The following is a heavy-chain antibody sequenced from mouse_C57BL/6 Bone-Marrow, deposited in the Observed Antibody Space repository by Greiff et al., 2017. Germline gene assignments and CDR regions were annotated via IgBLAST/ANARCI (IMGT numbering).Heavy chain of an antibody. J-gene: IGHJ1*03. Sequence: VHLVESGPGLVQPSQSLSITCTVSGFSLTSYGVHWVRQSPGKGLEWLGVIWSGGSTDYNAAFISRRSISKDNSKSQVFFKMNSLQADDTAIYYCARNYYGSSYGYFDVWGTGTTVTVSS. CDR1: GFSLTSYG. CDR2: IWSGGST. D-gene: IGHD1-1*01. V-gene: IGHV2-2*01. CDR3: ARNYYGSSYGYFDV.